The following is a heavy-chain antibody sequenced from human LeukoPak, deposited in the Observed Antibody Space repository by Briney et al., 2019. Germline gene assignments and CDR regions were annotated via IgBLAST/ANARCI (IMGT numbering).Heavy chain of an antibody. J-gene: IGHJ4*02. CDR3: ARMITINREGEGYFDY. CDR1: GGSISTSHY. Sequence: SETLSLTCTVSGGSISTSHYWIWIRQPPGKGLEWIGSIYYSGSTYYNPSLKSRVTISVDTSKNQFSLKLSSVTAADTAVYYCARMITINREGEGYFDYWGQGTLVTVSS. D-gene: IGHD3-16*01. V-gene: IGHV4-39*01. CDR2: IYYSGST.